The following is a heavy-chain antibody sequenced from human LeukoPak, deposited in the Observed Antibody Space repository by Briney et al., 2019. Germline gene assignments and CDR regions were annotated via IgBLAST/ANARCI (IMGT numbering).Heavy chain of an antibody. D-gene: IGHD3-16*01. CDR2: ISESGDNT. Sequence: SGGSLRLSCAASGFTFSNYAMSWVRQAPGKGLEWVSIISESGDNTYYADSVKGRFTISRDNSKNTLYLQMNSLRAEDTAVYYCAKDNLEGGWGQGTLVTVSS. V-gene: IGHV3-23*01. J-gene: IGHJ4*02. CDR3: AKDNLEGG. CDR1: GFTFSNYA.